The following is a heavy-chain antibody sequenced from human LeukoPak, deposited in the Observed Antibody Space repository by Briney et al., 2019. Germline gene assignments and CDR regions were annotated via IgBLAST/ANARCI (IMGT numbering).Heavy chain of an antibody. CDR2: ISSSGSII. CDR1: GFTFSRFA. D-gene: IGHD3-16*01. J-gene: IGHJ6*03. Sequence: QPGGSLRLSCGASGFTFSRFAMNWVRQAPGKGLEWISYISSSGSIIYYADSMKGRFNVSRDNAKNSLYLQINSLSAEDTAVYYCARDPISYYYYMDVWGKGTSVFVSS. CDR3: ARDPISYYYYMDV. V-gene: IGHV3-48*01.